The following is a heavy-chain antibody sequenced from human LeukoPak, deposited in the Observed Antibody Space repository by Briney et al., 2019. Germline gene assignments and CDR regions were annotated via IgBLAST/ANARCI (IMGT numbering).Heavy chain of an antibody. V-gene: IGHV4-59*08. J-gene: IGHJ4*02. Sequence: PSETLSLTCTVSGGSISSYYWSWIRQPPGKGLEWIGYIYYSGSTNYNPSLKSRVTISVDTSKNQFSLKLSSVTAADMAVYYCARLRYYFDYWGQGTLVTVSS. CDR2: IYYSGST. CDR1: GGSISSYY. CDR3: ARLRYYFDY.